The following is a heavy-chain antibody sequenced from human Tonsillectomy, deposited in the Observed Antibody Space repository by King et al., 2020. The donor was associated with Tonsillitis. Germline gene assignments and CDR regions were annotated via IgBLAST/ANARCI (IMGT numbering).Heavy chain of an antibody. D-gene: IGHD3-9*01. CDR1: GFTFSRYG. CDR3: SNDRLPHHNILTGPDY. V-gene: IGHV3-30*02. CDR2: IRNDGSNK. Sequence: VQLVESGGGVVQPGGSLRLSCAASGFTFSRYGMHWVRQAPGKGLEWVAFIRNDGSNKYYADYGKGRFTISRDNSKYTLYLQMNSLRAQDTAVYYCSNDRLPHHNILTGPDYWGQGTLVTVSS. J-gene: IGHJ4*02.